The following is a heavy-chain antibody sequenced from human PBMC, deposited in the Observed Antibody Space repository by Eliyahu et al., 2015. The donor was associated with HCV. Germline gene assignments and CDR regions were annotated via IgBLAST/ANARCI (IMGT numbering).Heavy chain of an antibody. J-gene: IGHJ4*02. Sequence: EVQLLESGGGLVQPGGSLRLSCSGFTFSRHAGIWVRQAPGKGLEWVSAVSGSGSDTYYADSVKGRFAISRDNSRNTLYLXMNSLRAEDTAVYYCAKDPYGYKGYFDFWGPGTLVTVSS. CDR1: GFTFSRHA. D-gene: IGHD5-18*01. CDR2: VSGSGSDT. CDR3: AKDPYGYKGYFDF. V-gene: IGHV3-23*01.